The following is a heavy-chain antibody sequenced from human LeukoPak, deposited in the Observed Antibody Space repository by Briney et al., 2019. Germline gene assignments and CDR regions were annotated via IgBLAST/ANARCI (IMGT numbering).Heavy chain of an antibody. CDR3: ARHRQFYYNSSPYYYFDY. Sequence: GSLRLSCAASGFTFSSYWMHWVRQAPGKGLVWVSRINSDGSSTSYADSVKGRFTISRDNAKNTLYLQMNSLRAEDTAVYYCARHRQFYYNSSPYYYFDYWGQGALVTVSS. CDR1: GFTFSSYW. V-gene: IGHV3-74*01. CDR2: INSDGSST. J-gene: IGHJ4*02. D-gene: IGHD3-22*01.